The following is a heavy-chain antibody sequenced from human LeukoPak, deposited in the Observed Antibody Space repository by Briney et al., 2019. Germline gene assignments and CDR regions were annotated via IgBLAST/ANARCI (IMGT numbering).Heavy chain of an antibody. V-gene: IGHV5-51*01. CDR2: IYPVDSDT. D-gene: IGHD3-3*01. J-gene: IGHJ4*02. CDR3: ARRSDYDFWSGRPAFLLGHFDY. Sequence: GESLKISCKGSGYSFTNYWIGRVRQLPGKGLEWMGIIYPVDSDTRYSPSFQGQVTISADKSISTAYLQWRSLQASDTAMYYCARRSDYDFWSGRPAFLLGHFDYWGQGTLVTVSS. CDR1: GYSFTNYW.